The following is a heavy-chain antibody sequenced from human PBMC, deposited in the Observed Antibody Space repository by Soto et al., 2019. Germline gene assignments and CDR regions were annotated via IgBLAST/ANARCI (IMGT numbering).Heavy chain of an antibody. J-gene: IGHJ6*02. D-gene: IGHD4-17*01. Sequence: GGSLRLSCVASGFTFSTYGMHWVRQAPGKGLEWVAVIWYDGSNKYYSDSVKGRFTISRDNSKSTLYLQMNSLRAEDTAVYYCARDSYGGYPKRDYYYGMDVWGQGTTVTVSS. V-gene: IGHV3-33*01. CDR2: IWYDGSNK. CDR1: GFTFSTYG. CDR3: ARDSYGGYPKRDYYYGMDV.